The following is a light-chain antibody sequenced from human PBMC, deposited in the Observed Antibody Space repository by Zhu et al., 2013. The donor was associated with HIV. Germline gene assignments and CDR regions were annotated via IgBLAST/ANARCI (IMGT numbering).Light chain of an antibody. CDR2: DAS. J-gene: IGKJ4*01. CDR3: QQYDNLLRDLT. Sequence: DIQMTQSPSSLSASVGDRVTITCQASQDISNYLNWYQQKPGKAPKLLIYDASNLETGVPSRFSGSGSGTDFTFTISSLQPEDIATYYCQQYDNLLRDLTFGGGTKVEIK. CDR1: QDISNY. V-gene: IGKV1-33*01.